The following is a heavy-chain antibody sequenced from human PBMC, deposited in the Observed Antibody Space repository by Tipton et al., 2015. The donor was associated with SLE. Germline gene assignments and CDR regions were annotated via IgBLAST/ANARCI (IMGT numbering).Heavy chain of an antibody. CDR1: GLPYSTYA. CDR2: ITGRGGNT. CDR3: TRMGYCSRTSCSRTLRRFDY. D-gene: IGHD2-2*01. V-gene: IGHV3-23*01. J-gene: IGHJ4*02. Sequence: SLRLSCAASGLPYSTYAMTWVRQAPGKGLECVATITGRGGNTYYADSVKGRFTISRDNSKNMLYLQMSSLGAEDTAMYYCTRMGYCSRTSCSRTLRRFDYWGQGTPVTVSS.